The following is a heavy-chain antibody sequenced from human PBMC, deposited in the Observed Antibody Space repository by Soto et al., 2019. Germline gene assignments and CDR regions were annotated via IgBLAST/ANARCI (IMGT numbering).Heavy chain of an antibody. Sequence: SETLSLTCTVSGGSISTYFWTWIRQPPGKGLEWIGYIYYTGSTSYNPSLKSRVTMSLDTSKNHFSLNLSSVTAADTAVYYCARRYYYILTNYQTFDYWGQGTLVTVSA. V-gene: IGHV4-59*01. CDR3: ARRYYYILTNYQTFDY. D-gene: IGHD3-9*01. J-gene: IGHJ4*02. CDR2: IYYTGST. CDR1: GGSISTYF.